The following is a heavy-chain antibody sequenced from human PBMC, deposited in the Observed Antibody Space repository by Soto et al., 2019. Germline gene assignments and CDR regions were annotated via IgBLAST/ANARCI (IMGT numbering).Heavy chain of an antibody. D-gene: IGHD4-17*01. J-gene: IGHJ5*02. Sequence: GGSLRLSCAASGFTFSSYSMNWVRQAPGKGLEWVSYISSSSSTIYYADPVKGRFTISRDNAKNSLYLQMNSLRDEDTAVYYCARENYGDYLNWFDPWGQGTLVTVPQ. CDR1: GFTFSSYS. CDR2: ISSSSSTI. V-gene: IGHV3-48*02. CDR3: ARENYGDYLNWFDP.